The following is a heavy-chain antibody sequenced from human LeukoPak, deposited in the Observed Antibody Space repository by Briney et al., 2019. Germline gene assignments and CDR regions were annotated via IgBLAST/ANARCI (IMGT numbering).Heavy chain of an antibody. V-gene: IGHV1-69*13. Sequence: ASVKVSCKASGGTFSSYAISWVRQAPGQGLEWMGGIIPIFGTANYAQKFQGRVTITADESTSTAYMELSSLTSEDTAVYYCARGRLRYCTNGVCSLDYWGQGTLVTVSS. CDR2: IIPIFGTA. CDR3: ARGRLRYCTNGVCSLDY. J-gene: IGHJ4*02. CDR1: GGTFSSYA. D-gene: IGHD2-8*01.